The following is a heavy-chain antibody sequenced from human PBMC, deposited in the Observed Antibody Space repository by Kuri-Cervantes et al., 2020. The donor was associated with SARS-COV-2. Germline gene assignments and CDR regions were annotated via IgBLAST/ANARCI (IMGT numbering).Heavy chain of an antibody. CDR2: VSYGGNT. J-gene: IGHJ4*02. D-gene: IGHD5-18*01. Sequence: SETLSLTCTVSGGSIRSRDYYWGWIRQPPGKELEWIGSVSYGGNTYYNPSLESRVTISVDTSKNQVSLRLTSATAADTAVYYCGRVSWIQLWRRYSDSWGQGALVTVSS. CDR1: GGSIRSRDYY. V-gene: IGHV4-39*01. CDR3: GRVSWIQLWRRYSDS.